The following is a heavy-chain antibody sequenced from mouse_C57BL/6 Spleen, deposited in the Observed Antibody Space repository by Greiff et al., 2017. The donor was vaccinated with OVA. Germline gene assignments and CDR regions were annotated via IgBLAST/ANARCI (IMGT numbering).Heavy chain of an antibody. D-gene: IGHD2-4*01. CDR3: ARWADYEWYFDV. J-gene: IGHJ1*03. Sequence: QVQLQQPGAELVMPGASVKLSCKASGYTFTSYWMHWVKPRPGQGLEWIGEIDPSDSYTNYNQKFKGKSTLTVDKSSSTAYMQLSSLTSEDSAVYYCARWADYEWYFDVWGTGTTVTVSS. V-gene: IGHV1-69*01. CDR1: GYTFTSYW. CDR2: IDPSDSYT.